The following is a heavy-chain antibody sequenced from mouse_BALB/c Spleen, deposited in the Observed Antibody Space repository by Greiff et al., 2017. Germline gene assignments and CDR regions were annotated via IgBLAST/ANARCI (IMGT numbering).Heavy chain of an antibody. CDR1: GFNIKDTY. Sequence: EVQLQQSGAELVKPGASVKLSCTASGFNIKDTYMHWVKQRPEQGLEWIGRIDPANGNTKYDPKFQGKATITADTSSNTAYLQLSSLTSEDTAVYYCAITTAWYSDVWGAGTTVTVSS. D-gene: IGHD1-2*01. CDR2: IDPANGNT. J-gene: IGHJ1*01. CDR3: AITTAWYSDV. V-gene: IGHV14-3*02.